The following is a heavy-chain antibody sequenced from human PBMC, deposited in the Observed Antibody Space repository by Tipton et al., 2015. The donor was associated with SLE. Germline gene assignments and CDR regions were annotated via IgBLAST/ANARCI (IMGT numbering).Heavy chain of an antibody. J-gene: IGHJ4*02. CDR2: ISSSSSYT. Sequence: GSLRLSCAVYGGSFSDYYMSWIRQAPGKGLEWVSYISSSSSYTNYADSVKGRFTISRDNAKNSLYLQMNSLRAEDTAVYYCARERYGLDYWGQGTLVTVSS. V-gene: IGHV3-11*06. CDR3: ARERYGLDY. D-gene: IGHD5-18*01. CDR1: GGSFSDYY.